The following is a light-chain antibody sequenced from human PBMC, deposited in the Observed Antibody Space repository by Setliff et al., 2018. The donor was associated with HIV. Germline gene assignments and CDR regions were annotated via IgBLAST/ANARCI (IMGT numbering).Light chain of an antibody. CDR2: STN. CDR1: SGSVSTSYY. J-gene: IGLJ1*01. V-gene: IGLV8-61*01. Sequence: QTVVTQEPSFSVSPGVTVTLTCGLSSGSVSTSYYPSWYQQTPGQAPRTLIYSTNTRSSGVPDRFSGSILGNKAALTITGAQADDESDYYCVLYMGSGISVFGTGTKVTVL. CDR3: VLYMGSGISV.